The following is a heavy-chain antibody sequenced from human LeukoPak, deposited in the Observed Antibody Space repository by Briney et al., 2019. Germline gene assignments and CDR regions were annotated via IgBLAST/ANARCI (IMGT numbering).Heavy chain of an antibody. CDR1: GYTFTGYY. CDR2: INPNSGGT. V-gene: IGHV1-2*06. Sequence: GASVKVSCKASGYTFTGYYMHWVRQAPGQGLEWMGRINPNSGGTNYAQKFQGRVTITRNTSISTAYMELSSLRSEDTAVYYCARVGGLNWFDPWGQGTLVTVSS. J-gene: IGHJ5*02. CDR3: ARVGGLNWFDP.